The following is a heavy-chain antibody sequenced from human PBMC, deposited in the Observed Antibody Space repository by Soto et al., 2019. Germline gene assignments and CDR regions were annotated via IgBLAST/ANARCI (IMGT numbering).Heavy chain of an antibody. CDR1: GGSISSYY. CDR3: ARTALGWFDT. CDR2: IFYSGRSGST. D-gene: IGHD2-21*02. J-gene: IGHJ5*02. V-gene: IGHV4-59*01. Sequence: PSETLSLTCSVSGGSISSYYWSWIRQPPGKGLEWIGYIFYSGRSGSTNYNPSLKSRVTISVETSKNQLSLKLSSVTAADTAVYYCARTALGWFDTWGQGTLVTVSS.